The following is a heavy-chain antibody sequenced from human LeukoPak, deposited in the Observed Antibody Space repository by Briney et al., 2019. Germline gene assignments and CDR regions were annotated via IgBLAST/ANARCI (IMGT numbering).Heavy chain of an antibody. CDR1: GFTFSDFY. J-gene: IGHJ4*02. Sequence: GGSLRLSCAASGFTFSDFYMSWIRQAPGKGLEWVSYISNTGNTKYDADSVKGRFTISRDNAKKSLYLDMSNLRPEDTAMYYCANPPTVTSFHYWGQGTLVTVSS. CDR2: ISNTGNTK. CDR3: ANPPTVTSFHY. V-gene: IGHV3-11*04. D-gene: IGHD4-11*01.